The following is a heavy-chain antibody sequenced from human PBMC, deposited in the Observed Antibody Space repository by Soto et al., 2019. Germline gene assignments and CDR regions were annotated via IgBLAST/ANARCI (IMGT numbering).Heavy chain of an antibody. Sequence: PGGSLRLSCAAPGFTFSSYAMSWVRQAPGKGLEWVSAISGSGGSTYYADSVKGRFTISRDNSKNTLYLQMNSLRAEDTAVYYCAKVQIVVVQDASGFDYWGQGTLVTVS. CDR3: AKVQIVVVQDASGFDY. CDR2: ISGSGGST. D-gene: IGHD2-2*01. CDR1: GFTFSSYA. J-gene: IGHJ4*02. V-gene: IGHV3-23*01.